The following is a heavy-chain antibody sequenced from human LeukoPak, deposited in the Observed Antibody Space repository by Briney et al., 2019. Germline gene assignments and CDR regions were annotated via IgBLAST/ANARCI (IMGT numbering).Heavy chain of an antibody. J-gene: IGHJ3*02. CDR3: ARANDFRENAFDI. CDR1: GGSIGTYY. Sequence: SETLSLTCTVSGGSIGTYYWSWVRQPAGKGLEWIGRIYTTGSANYNPSLKSRVTMSLDTSKNQFSLKLSSVTAADTAVYYCARANDFRENAFDIWGQGTMVTVSS. D-gene: IGHD1-1*01. CDR2: IYTTGSA. V-gene: IGHV4-4*07.